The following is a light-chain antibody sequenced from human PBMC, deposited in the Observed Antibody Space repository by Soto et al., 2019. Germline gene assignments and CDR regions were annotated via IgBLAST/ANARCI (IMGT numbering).Light chain of an antibody. Sequence: QSALTQPPSASGSPGQSVTISCTGTSSDVGGYNYVSWYQQHPGKAPKLMIYEVSKRPSGVPDRFSGSKSGNTASLTVSGLLAEDEADYYCGSYAGSYTYVVFGGGTKVTVL. J-gene: IGLJ2*01. CDR1: SSDVGGYNY. V-gene: IGLV2-8*01. CDR3: GSYAGSYTYVV. CDR2: EVS.